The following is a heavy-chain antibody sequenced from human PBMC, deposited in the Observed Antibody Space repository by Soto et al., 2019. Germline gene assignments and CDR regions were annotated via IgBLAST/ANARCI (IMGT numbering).Heavy chain of an antibody. CDR3: ARGYCSGSSCLGYYYYGMDV. CDR2: INAGNGNT. Sequence: ASVKVSCKASGYTFTSYAMHWVRQAPGQRLEWMGWINAGNGNTKYSQKFQGRVTITRDTSASTAYMELSSLRSEDTAVYYCARGYCSGSSCLGYYYYGMDVWGQGTTVTVSS. CDR1: GYTFTSYA. V-gene: IGHV1-3*01. J-gene: IGHJ6*02. D-gene: IGHD2-15*01.